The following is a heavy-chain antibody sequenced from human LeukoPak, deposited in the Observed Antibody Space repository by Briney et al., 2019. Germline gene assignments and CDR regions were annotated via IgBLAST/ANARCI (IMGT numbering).Heavy chain of an antibody. CDR1: GFTFDDYA. CDR2: ISWNSGSI. Sequence: GRSLTLSCAASGFTFDDYAMHWVRQAPGKGLEWVAGISWNSGSIGYADSVKGRFTSSRDNANNSLYLQMNSLRAEDTALYYCAKAYSSSWYIDYWGQGTLVTVSS. D-gene: IGHD6-13*01. J-gene: IGHJ4*02. CDR3: AKAYSSSWYIDY. V-gene: IGHV3-9*01.